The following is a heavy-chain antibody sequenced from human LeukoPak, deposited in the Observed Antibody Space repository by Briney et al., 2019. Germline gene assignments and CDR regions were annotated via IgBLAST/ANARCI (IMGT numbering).Heavy chain of an antibody. CDR3: ARVETYYDFWSGYWANWYFDY. CDR1: GYTFTGYY. D-gene: IGHD3-3*01. CDR2: INPNSGGT. Sequence: ASVKVSCKASGYTFTGYYMHWVRQAPGQGLEWMGWINPNSGGTNYAQKFQGRVTMTRDTSISTAYMELSRLRSDDTAVYYCARVETYYDFWSGYWANWYFDYWGQGTLVTVSS. J-gene: IGHJ4*02. V-gene: IGHV1-2*02.